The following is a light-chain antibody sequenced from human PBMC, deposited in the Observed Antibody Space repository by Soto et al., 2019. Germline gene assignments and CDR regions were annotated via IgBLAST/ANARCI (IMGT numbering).Light chain of an antibody. CDR1: QGIRHY. CDR3: QNFDSAPQT. CDR2: EAS. V-gene: IGKV1-27*01. Sequence: DIQMTQSPSSLSASVGDRVTITCRASQGIRHYLAWYQQKPGKVPKLLIYEASNLQSGVPSRFRGGGSGTEFTLTTSSLQPEDVATNYCQNFDSAPQTFGPATKGEIK. J-gene: IGKJ1*01.